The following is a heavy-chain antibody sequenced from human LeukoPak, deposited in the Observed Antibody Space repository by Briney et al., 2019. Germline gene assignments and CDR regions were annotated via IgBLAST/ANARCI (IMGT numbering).Heavy chain of an antibody. CDR1: GFTFSNYG. J-gene: IGHJ4*02. D-gene: IGHD2-15*01. V-gene: IGHV3-48*04. Sequence: GGSLRLSCAASGFTFSNYGMNWVRQAPGKGLEWVSYISSSSSSIYYADSVKGRFTISRDNAKNTLYLQMNSLRAEDTAVYYCASVGDCSGGSCYSRGTFVYWGQGTLVTVSS. CDR2: ISSSSSSI. CDR3: ASVGDCSGGSCYSRGTFVY.